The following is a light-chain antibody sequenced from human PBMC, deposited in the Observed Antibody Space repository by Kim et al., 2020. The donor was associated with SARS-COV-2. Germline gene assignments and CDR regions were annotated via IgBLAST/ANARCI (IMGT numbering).Light chain of an antibody. Sequence: QSALTQPASVSGSPGQSITISCTGTSSDVGGYNHVSWYQHHPGKAPKLMIYEVSSWPSGVSNRFSGSKSGNTASLTISGLQTEDEADYYCSSYTSSDTWVFGGGTQPTVL. CDR3: SSYTSSDTWV. J-gene: IGLJ3*02. V-gene: IGLV2-14*01. CDR2: EVS. CDR1: SSDVGGYNH.